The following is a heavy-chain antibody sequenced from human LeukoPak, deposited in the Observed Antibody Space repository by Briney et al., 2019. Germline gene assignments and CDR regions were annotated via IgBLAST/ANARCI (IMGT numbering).Heavy chain of an antibody. CDR3: AKDMIVIVPAALGY. CDR1: GFTFSSYG. V-gene: IGHV3-30*02. CDR2: IRYDRSNK. D-gene: IGHD2-2*01. Sequence: GGSLRLSCAASGFTFSSYGMHWVRQAPGKGLEWVAFIRYDRSNKYYADSVKGRFTVSRDNSKNTLDLQMNSLRAEDTALYYCAKDMIVIVPAALGYWGQGTLVTVSS. J-gene: IGHJ4*02.